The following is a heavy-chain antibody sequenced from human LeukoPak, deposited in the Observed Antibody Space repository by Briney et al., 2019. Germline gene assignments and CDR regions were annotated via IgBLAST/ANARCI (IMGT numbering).Heavy chain of an antibody. J-gene: IGHJ4*02. CDR1: GYTFTSYG. V-gene: IGHV1-69*13. D-gene: IGHD6-19*01. Sequence: ASVKVSCKASGYTFTSYGISWVRQAPGQGLEWMGGIIPIFGTANYAQKFQGRVTITADESTSTAYMELSSLRSEDTAVYYCARTYRGGSGWYRPFYFDYWGQGTLVTVSS. CDR2: IIPIFGTA. CDR3: ARTYRGGSGWYRPFYFDY.